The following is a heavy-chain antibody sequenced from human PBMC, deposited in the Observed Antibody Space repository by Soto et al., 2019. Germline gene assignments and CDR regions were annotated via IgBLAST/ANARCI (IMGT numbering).Heavy chain of an antibody. J-gene: IGHJ5*02. D-gene: IGHD3-16*02. CDR2: IKQDGSEK. V-gene: IGHV3-7*01. CDR1: GFTFSSYW. Sequence: PGGSLRLSCAASGFTFSSYWMSWVRQAPGKGLEWVANIKQDGSEKYYVDSVKGRFTISRDNAKNSLYLQMNSLRAEDTAVYYCARDLSPGTDYDYIWGSYHLIGNWFDPWGQGTLVTVSS. CDR3: ARDLSPGTDYDYIWGSYHLIGNWFDP.